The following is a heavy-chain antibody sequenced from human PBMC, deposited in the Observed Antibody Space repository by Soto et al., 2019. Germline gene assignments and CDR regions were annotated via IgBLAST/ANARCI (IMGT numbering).Heavy chain of an antibody. J-gene: IGHJ4*02. CDR1: GGSISSGGYY. V-gene: IGHV4-31*03. D-gene: IGHD4-17*01. CDR2: IYYSGST. CDR3: ARSTYGDSHFDY. Sequence: KPSETLSLTCTVSGGSISSGGYYWSWIRQHPGKGLEWIGYIYYSGSTYYNPSLKSRVTISVDTSKNQFSLKLSSVTAADTAVYYCARSTYGDSHFDYWGQGTLVTSPQ.